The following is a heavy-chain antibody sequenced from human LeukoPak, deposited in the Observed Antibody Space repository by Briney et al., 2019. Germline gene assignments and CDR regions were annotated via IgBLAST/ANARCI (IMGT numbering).Heavy chain of an antibody. CDR2: INHSGST. CDR1: GGSFSGYY. Sequence: SETLSLTCGVYGGSFSGYYWTWIRQPPGKGLEWIGEINHSGSTNYNPSLKSRVTISVDTSKNQFSLKLSSVTAADTAVYYCARGGMTTVVTDWFDPWGQGTLATVSS. J-gene: IGHJ5*02. CDR3: ARGGMTTVVTDWFDP. D-gene: IGHD4-23*01. V-gene: IGHV4-34*01.